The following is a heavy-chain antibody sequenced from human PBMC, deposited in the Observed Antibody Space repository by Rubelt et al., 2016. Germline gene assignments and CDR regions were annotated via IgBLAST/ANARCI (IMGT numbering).Heavy chain of an antibody. CDR3: VREGRWMNHWYFDL. V-gene: IGHV3-33*01. D-gene: IGHD5-12*01. CDR1: GFTFSSYG. J-gene: IGHJ2*01. CDR2: IWDDGSNK. Sequence: GFTFSSYGMHWVRQAPGKGLEWVAFIWDDGSNKYYADSVKGRFTISRDNSKNTLYLQMNSLRAEDTAVYYCVREGRWMNHWYFDLWGRGTLVTVSS.